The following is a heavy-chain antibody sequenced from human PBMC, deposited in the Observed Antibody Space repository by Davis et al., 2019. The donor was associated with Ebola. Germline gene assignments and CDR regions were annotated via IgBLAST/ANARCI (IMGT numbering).Heavy chain of an antibody. Sequence: SETLSLTCTVSGGSISGYYWSWIRQAPGKGLEWIGYVYYGGSTDYNPSLKSRVTISVDASKNQFSLKLSSVTAADTAVYYCANLGPLGYWGQGTLVTVSS. J-gene: IGHJ4*02. D-gene: IGHD1-26*01. CDR3: ANLGPLGY. CDR1: GGSISGYY. V-gene: IGHV4-59*13. CDR2: VYYGGST.